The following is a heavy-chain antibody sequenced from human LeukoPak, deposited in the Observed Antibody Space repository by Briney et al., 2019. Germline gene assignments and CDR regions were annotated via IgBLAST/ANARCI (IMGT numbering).Heavy chain of an antibody. J-gene: IGHJ5*02. D-gene: IGHD3-3*01. CDR1: GFTLSSYA. V-gene: IGHV3-23*01. Sequence: GGSLRLSCAASGFTLSSYAMSWVRQAPGKGLEWVSAISGSGGSTYYADSVKGRFTISRDNSKNTLYLQMNSLRAEDTAVYYCAKNGVYDFWSGPSNWFDPWGQGTLVTVSS. CDR2: ISGSGGST. CDR3: AKNGVYDFWSGPSNWFDP.